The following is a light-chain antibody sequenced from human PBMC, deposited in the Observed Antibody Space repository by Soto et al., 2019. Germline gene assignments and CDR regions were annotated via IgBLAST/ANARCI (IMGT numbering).Light chain of an antibody. V-gene: IGKV1-39*01. J-gene: IGKJ1*01. CDR1: QSVGRN. CDR2: GTS. Sequence: TQSPATLSLSPGERATLSCRASQSVGRNLAWYQQKPGKAPKLLIYGTSSLQSGVPSRFSGSGSGTDFTLTISSLQREDFATYYCQQSYSSSWTFGQGTKVDIK. CDR3: QQSYSSSWT.